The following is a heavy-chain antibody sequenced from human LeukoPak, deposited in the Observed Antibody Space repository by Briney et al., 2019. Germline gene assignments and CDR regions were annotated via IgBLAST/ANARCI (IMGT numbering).Heavy chain of an antibody. D-gene: IGHD2-2*01. V-gene: IGHV4-30-2*01. J-gene: IGHJ5*02. CDR3: ASERRYCSSTSCLNWFDP. CDR1: GVSISSGGYS. CDR2: IYHSGST. Sequence: PSETLSLTCAVSGVSISSGGYSWSWIRQPPGKGLEWIGYIYHSGSTYYNPSLKSRVTISVDRSKNQFSLKLSSVTAADTAVYYCASERRYCSSTSCLNWFDPWGQGTLVTVSS.